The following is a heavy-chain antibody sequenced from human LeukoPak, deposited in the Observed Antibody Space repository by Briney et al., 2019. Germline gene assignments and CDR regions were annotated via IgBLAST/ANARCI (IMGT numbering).Heavy chain of an antibody. D-gene: IGHD4/OR15-4a*01. CDR1: GYTFTGYY. J-gene: IGHJ4*02. V-gene: IGHV1-46*01. CDR2: INPSGGST. Sequence: ASVKVSCKASGYTFTGYYMHWVRQAPGQGLEWMEIINPSGGSTSYAQKFQGRVTMTRDTSTSTVYMELSSLRSEDTAVYYCAREDSDYGFDYWGQGTLVTVSS. CDR3: AREDSDYGFDY.